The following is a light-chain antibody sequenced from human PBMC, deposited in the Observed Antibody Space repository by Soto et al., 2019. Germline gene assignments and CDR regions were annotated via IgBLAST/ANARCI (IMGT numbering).Light chain of an antibody. CDR2: GTS. V-gene: IGKV3-20*01. CDR3: QQYGGSPQFT. Sequence: ENVLTQSPGTLSLSPGDRATLSCRASQRVSSIHLAWYQQKPGQAPRLLIYGTSVRATGIPDRFRGSGSGTYFTLTIGRLEPEDFAVYYCQQYGGSPQFTFVPGTKVEI. J-gene: IGKJ3*01. CDR1: QRVSSIH.